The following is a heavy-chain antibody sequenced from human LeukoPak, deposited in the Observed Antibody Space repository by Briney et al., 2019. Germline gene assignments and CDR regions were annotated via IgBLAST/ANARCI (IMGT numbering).Heavy chain of an antibody. D-gene: IGHD2/OR15-2a*01. CDR2: INPHSGGT. J-gene: IGHJ3*01. CDR3: ARTFYDTLDSDAFDF. Sequence: ASVKVSCKASGYTFNDYFMHWVRQAPGQGLEWMGGINPHSGGTEYAQRFQGRVTMTRDTSISTAYMELSRLRSDDTAVYYCARTFYDTLDSDAFDFWGQGTMVIVSS. V-gene: IGHV1-2*02. CDR1: GYTFNDYF.